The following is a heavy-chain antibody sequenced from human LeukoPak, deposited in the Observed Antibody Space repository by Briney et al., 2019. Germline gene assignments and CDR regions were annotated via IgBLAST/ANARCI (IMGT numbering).Heavy chain of an antibody. CDR2: IRSKVYGGAP. J-gene: IGHJ4*02. V-gene: IGHV3-49*03. CDR3: ARGSGRYVMVDW. Sequence: GGSLRLSCSASGFTFADFTMSWFRQSPGQGLEWVGFIRSKVYGGAPEHAASVAARFTISRDDSTSIAYLQMNSPQVEDTAVYYCARGSGRYVMVDWWGQGTLVTVSS. CDR1: GFTFADFT. D-gene: IGHD6-19*01.